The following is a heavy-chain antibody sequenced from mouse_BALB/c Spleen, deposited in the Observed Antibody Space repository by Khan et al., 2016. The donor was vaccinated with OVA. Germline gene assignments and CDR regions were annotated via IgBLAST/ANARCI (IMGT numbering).Heavy chain of an antibody. V-gene: IGHV5-6*01. CDR1: GFTFSSYS. CDR2: ISSGGDYT. Sequence: EVKLMESGGDLVKPGGSLKLSCAASGFTFSSYSMSWVRQTPDKRLEWVATISSGGDYTYYPDSVKGRFTISRDNAKNILYLQMSSLKSEDTAMYYCASHLTGSFAYWGQGTLVTVSA. J-gene: IGHJ3*01. D-gene: IGHD4-1*01. CDR3: ASHLTGSFAY.